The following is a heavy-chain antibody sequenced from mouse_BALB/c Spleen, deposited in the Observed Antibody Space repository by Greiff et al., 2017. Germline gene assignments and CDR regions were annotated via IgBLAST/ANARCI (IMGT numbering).Heavy chain of an antibody. V-gene: IGHV5-6-5*01. CDR1: GFTFSSYA. J-gene: IGHJ4*01. Sequence: EVQGVESGGGLVKPGGSLKLSCAASGFTFSSYAMSWVRQTPEKRLEWVASISSGGSTYYPDSVKGRFTISRDNARNILYLQMSSLRSEDTAMYYCARGGGIRYYAMDYWGQGTSVTVSS. CDR2: ISSGGST. CDR3: ARGGGIRYYAMDY.